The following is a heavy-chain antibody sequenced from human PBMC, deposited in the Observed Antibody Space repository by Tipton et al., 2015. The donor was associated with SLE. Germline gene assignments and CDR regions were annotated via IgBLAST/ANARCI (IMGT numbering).Heavy chain of an antibody. CDR1: GGSVSSGSYY. CDR2: IYYSGST. CDR3: ARGPRSLGGSPRDDT. Sequence: TLSLTCTVSGGSVSSGSYYWSWIRQPPGKGLEWIGYIYYSGSTYYNPSLKSRVTISLDTSKNQFSLKLSSVTAADTAVYYCARGPRSLGGSPRDDTWGQGTLVTVSS. J-gene: IGHJ5*02. V-gene: IGHV4-61*01. D-gene: IGHD2-15*01.